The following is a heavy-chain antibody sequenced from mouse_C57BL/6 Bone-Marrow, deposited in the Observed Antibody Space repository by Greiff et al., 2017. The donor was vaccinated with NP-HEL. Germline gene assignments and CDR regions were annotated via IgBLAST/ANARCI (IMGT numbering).Heavy chain of an antibody. D-gene: IGHD2-3*01. J-gene: IGHJ4*01. CDR2: IYPGGGYT. Sequence: QVQLKESGAELVRPGTSVKMSCKASGYTFTNYWIGWAKQRPGHGLEWIGDIYPGGGYTNYNEKFKGKATLTADKSSSTAYMQFSSLTSEDSAIYYCARRWAYYAMDYWGQGTSVTVSS. V-gene: IGHV1-63*01. CDR1: GYTFTNYW. CDR3: ARRWAYYAMDY.